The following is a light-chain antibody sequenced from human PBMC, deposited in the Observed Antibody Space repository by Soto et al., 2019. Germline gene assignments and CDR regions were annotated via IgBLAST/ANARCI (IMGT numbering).Light chain of an antibody. CDR3: QQYNNWPFT. J-gene: IGKJ3*01. V-gene: IGKV3-15*01. Sequence: EIVMTQSPGTLSVSPGERATLSCRASQRVSSNLAWYQQKPGQAPRLLIYGASTRATGIPARFSGSGSGTEFTLTISSLQSEDFAVYYCQQYNNWPFTFGPGTKVDF. CDR1: QRVSSN. CDR2: GAS.